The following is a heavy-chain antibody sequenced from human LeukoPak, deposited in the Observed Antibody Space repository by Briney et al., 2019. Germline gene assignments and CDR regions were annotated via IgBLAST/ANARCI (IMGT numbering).Heavy chain of an antibody. Sequence: SVTVSCKASGVTFSSYAISCVRHTPGQGLEWMGGIIPIFGTANYAQKFQGRVTITADESTSTAYMELSSLSSEDTAVYYCAEIVGWYRPQGAYYFDYWGQGTLVTVSS. CDR2: IIPIFGTA. J-gene: IGHJ4*02. V-gene: IGHV1-69*13. D-gene: IGHD6-19*01. CDR3: AEIVGWYRPQGAYYFDY. CDR1: GVTFSSYA.